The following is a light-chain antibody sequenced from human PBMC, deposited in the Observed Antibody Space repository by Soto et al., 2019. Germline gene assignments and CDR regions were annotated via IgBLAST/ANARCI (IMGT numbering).Light chain of an antibody. V-gene: IGLV2-14*01. CDR3: SSYTTYSTLV. CDR2: EVS. J-gene: IGLJ2*01. Sequence: QSALTQPASVSGSPGQSITISCTGTSSDVDAYKYVYWYQQQPDKAPRLMIYEVSNRPSGVSSRFSGSKSGNTASLTISGLRAEDEAVYYCSSYTTYSTLVFGGGTKLTVL. CDR1: SSDVDAYKY.